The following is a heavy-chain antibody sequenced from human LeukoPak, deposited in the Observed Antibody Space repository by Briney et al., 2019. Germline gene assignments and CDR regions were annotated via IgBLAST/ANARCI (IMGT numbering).Heavy chain of an antibody. D-gene: IGHD6-19*01. Sequence: PSETLSLTCTVSGGSISSYYWSWIRQPPGKGLEWIGYIYYSGSTNYNPSLKSRVTISVDTSKNQFSLKLSSVTAADTAVYYCARESREQWLGTDYWGQGTLVTVSS. CDR1: GGSISSYY. CDR2: IYYSGST. CDR3: ARESREQWLGTDY. V-gene: IGHV4-59*01. J-gene: IGHJ4*02.